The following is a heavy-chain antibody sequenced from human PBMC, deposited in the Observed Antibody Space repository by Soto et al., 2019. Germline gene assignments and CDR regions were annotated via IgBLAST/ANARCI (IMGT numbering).Heavy chain of an antibody. CDR2: MNPNSGNT. CDR3: ARVGSSWYTTWFDP. CDR1: GYTFTSYD. V-gene: IGHV1-8*01. J-gene: IGHJ5*02. D-gene: IGHD6-13*01. Sequence: ASVKVSCKASGYTFTSYDINWVRQATGQGLEWMGWMNPNSGNTGYAQKFQGRVTMTRNTSISTAYMELSSLRSEDTAVYYCARVGSSWYTTWFDPWGQGTLVTVSS.